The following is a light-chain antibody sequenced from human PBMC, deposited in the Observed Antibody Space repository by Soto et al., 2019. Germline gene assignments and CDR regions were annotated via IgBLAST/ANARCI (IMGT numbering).Light chain of an antibody. CDR2: DTS. CDR3: QQYGSSPGYT. Sequence: EIVVTQSPATLSVSPGERVTLSCRASQPVSSSLAWYQQRPGQAPRLLIYDTSTRAAGIAARFSGSGSGTEFTLTISRLEPEDFAVYYCQQYGSSPGYTFGQGTKLEIK. J-gene: IGKJ2*01. CDR1: QPVSSS. V-gene: IGKV3-20*01.